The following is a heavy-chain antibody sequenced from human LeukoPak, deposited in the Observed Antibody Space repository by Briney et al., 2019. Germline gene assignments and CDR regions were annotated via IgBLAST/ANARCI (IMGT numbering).Heavy chain of an antibody. Sequence: ASVKVSCKASGYTFTGYYMHWVRQAPGQGLEWMGWINPNSGGTNYAQKFQGRVTMTRDTSISTAYMELSTLRSDDTAVYYCARDAPHSPYDYVWGSLGYWGQGTLVTVSS. CDR3: ARDAPHSPYDYVWGSLGY. J-gene: IGHJ4*02. CDR2: INPNSGGT. CDR1: GYTFTGYY. V-gene: IGHV1-2*02. D-gene: IGHD3-16*01.